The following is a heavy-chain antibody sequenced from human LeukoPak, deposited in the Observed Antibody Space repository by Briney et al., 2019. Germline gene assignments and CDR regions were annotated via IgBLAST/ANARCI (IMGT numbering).Heavy chain of an antibody. J-gene: IGHJ4*02. CDR3: ARGMAVAGKVGGLDY. CDR2: INHSGST. V-gene: IGHV4-34*01. CDR1: GGSFSGYY. Sequence: SETLSLTCAVYGGSFSGYYWSWIRQPPGKGLEWIGEINHSGSTNYNPSLKSRVTISVDTSKNQFSLKLSSVTAADTAVYYCARGMAVAGKVGGLDYWGQGTLVTVSS. D-gene: IGHD6-19*01.